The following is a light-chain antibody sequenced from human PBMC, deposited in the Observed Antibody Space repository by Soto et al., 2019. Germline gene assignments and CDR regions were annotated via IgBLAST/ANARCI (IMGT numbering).Light chain of an antibody. J-gene: IGLJ1*01. Sequence: ALTQPPSASGSPGQSVTISCSGTSSDVGGYDSVSWYQHHPGKVPKLIIFDVDKWPSGVPDRFSGFKSGNTASLTVSGLRAEDEADYYCSSYAGSNTFVFGTGTKVTVL. CDR2: DVD. V-gene: IGLV2-8*01. CDR1: SSDVGGYDS. CDR3: SSYAGSNTFV.